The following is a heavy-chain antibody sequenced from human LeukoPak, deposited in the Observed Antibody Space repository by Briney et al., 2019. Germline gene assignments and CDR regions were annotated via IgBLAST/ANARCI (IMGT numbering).Heavy chain of an antibody. CDR1: GYTFTSYG. CDR2: INPNSGGT. V-gene: IGHV1-2*02. CDR3: ARGSHSSGSYYYYGMDV. J-gene: IGHJ6*02. Sequence: ASVKVSCKASGYTFTSYGISWVRQAPGQGLEWMGWINPNSGGTNYAQKFQGRVTMTRDTSISTAYMELSRLRSDDTAVYYCARGSHSSGSYYYYGMDVWGQGTTVTVSS. D-gene: IGHD6-19*01.